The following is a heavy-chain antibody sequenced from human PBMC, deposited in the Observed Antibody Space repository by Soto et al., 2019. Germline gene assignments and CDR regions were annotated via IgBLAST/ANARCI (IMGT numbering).Heavy chain of an antibody. CDR2: IIPIFGTA. CDR3: ARYKLGYYYYGMDV. Sequence: SVKVSCKASGGTFSSYAISWVRQAPGQGLEWKGGIIPIFGTANYAQKFQGRVTITADESTSTAYMELSSLRSEDTAVYYCARYKLGYYYYGMDVWGQGTTVTVSS. D-gene: IGHD6-13*01. CDR1: GGTFSSYA. J-gene: IGHJ6*02. V-gene: IGHV1-69*13.